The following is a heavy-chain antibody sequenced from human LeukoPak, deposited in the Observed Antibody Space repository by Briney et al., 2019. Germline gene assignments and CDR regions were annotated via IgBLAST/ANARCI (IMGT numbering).Heavy chain of an antibody. D-gene: IGHD5-18*01. CDR2: IIPILDTA. J-gene: IGHJ2*01. V-gene: IGHV1-69*10. Sequence: GASVKVSCKASGGTLSTNVFTWVRQAPGQGLEWMGGIIPILDTANYAQKFQGRVTITADKSTSTAYMELSSLRSEDTAVYYCAGMLDPGYTYGPHRNWYFDLWGRGTLVTVSS. CDR3: AGMLDPGYTYGPHRNWYFDL. CDR1: GGTLSTNV.